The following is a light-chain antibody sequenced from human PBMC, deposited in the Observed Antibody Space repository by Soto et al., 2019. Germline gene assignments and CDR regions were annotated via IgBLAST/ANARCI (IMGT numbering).Light chain of an antibody. CDR2: DVS. CDR3: CSYAGSYALA. V-gene: IGLV2-11*01. J-gene: IGLJ2*01. Sequence: QSALTQPRSVSGSPGQSVTIACTVTSSDVGYYNYVSWYQQHPGKAPKLMIYDVSKRPSGVPDRFSGSKSGNTASLTISGLQAEDEADYYCCSYAGSYALAFGGGTKVTVL. CDR1: SSDVGYYNY.